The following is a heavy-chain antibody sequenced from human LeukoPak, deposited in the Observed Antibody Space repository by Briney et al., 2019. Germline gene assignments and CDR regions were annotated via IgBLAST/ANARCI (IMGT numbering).Heavy chain of an antibody. J-gene: IGHJ6*01. CDR2: IYYSGST. Sequence: SETLYLTCTVSGVSISSYYWSWIRQPPGKGLELIGYIYYSGSTNYNPPLNSRAAISLDTSNNQFSPKLSSLTAADTAVYYCARVLGQQLDLARGSGPYYYYYYGMDGWGQGTTVIVSS. CDR1: GVSISSYY. D-gene: IGHD6-13*01. CDR3: ARVLGQQLDLARGSGPYYYYYYGMDG. V-gene: IGHV4-59*01.